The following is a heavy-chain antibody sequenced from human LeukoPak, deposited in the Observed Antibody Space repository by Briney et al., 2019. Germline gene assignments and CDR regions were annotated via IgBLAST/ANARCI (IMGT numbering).Heavy chain of an antibody. CDR3: ARDLYLGVVVPAAQDR. J-gene: IGHJ5*02. D-gene: IGHD2-2*01. CDR1: GYTFTSYD. V-gene: IGHV1-8*01. CDR2: MNPNSGNT. Sequence: GASVKVSCKASGYTFTSYDINWVRQATGQGLEWMGWMNPNSGNTGYAQKLQGRVTMTTDASTSTAYMELRSLRSDDTAVYYCARDLYLGVVVPAAQDRWGQGTLVTVSS.